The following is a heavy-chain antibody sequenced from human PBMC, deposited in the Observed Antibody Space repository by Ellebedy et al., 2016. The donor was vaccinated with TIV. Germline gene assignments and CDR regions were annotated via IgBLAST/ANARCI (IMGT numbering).Heavy chain of an antibody. J-gene: IGHJ6*02. CDR1: GYTFTGYY. CDR2: INPNSGGT. D-gene: IGHD2-15*01. CDR3: ARDRGYCSGGSCLFLYYGMDV. V-gene: IGHV1-2*04. Sequence: ASVKVSCXASGYTFTGYYMHWVRQAPGQGLEWMGWINPNSGGTNYAQKFQGWVTMTRDTSISTAYMELSRLRSDDTAVYYCARDRGYCSGGSCLFLYYGMDVWGQGTTVTVSS.